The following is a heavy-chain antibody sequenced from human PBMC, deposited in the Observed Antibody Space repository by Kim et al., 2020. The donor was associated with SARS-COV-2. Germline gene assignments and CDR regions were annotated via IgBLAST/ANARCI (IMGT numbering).Heavy chain of an antibody. D-gene: IGHD2-21*01. J-gene: IGHJ4*02. Sequence: GGSLRLSCAASGFTFSDDWMTWVRQAPGKGLEWVAIIKPDGSEKYYVDSVKGRFTISRDNAKNLLFLQMNSLRAADTALYYCARDLIMAAAGGGGGQGTLVTVSS. CDR3: ARDLIMAAAGGG. V-gene: IGHV3-7*03. CDR1: GFTFSDDW. CDR2: IKPDGSEK.